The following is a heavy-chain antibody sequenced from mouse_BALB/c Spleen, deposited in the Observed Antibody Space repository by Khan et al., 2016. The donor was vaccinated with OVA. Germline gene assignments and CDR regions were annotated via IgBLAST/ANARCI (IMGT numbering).Heavy chain of an antibody. J-gene: IGHJ3*01. D-gene: IGHD2-10*01. CDR2: ISGTGIYT. V-gene: IGHV5-9*02. CDR3: ARPSYYGNPWFTY. Sequence: EVELVESGGGLVKPGGSLKLSCAPSGFAFSSYDMSWVRQTPEKRLEWVATISGTGIYTYYQDSEKGRFTISRDNARNTLYLQMSSLRSEDTALYYCARPSYYGNPWFTYWGQGTLVTVSA. CDR1: GFAFSSYD.